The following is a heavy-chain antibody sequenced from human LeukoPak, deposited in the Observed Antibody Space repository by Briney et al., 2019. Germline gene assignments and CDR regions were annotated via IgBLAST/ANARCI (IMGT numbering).Heavy chain of an antibody. CDR1: RGSISSYY. Sequence: SETLSLTCTVSRGSISSYYWSWIRQPAGKGLEWIGRIYTSGSTSYNPSLKSRVTMSVDTSKNQFSLKLSSVTAADTAVYYCAITSSNIAVAGINLFDIWGQGTMVTVSS. CDR2: IYTSGST. D-gene: IGHD6-19*01. J-gene: IGHJ3*02. CDR3: AITSSNIAVAGINLFDI. V-gene: IGHV4-4*07.